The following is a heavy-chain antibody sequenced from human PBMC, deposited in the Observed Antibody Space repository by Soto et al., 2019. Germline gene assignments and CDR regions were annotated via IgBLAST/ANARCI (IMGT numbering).Heavy chain of an antibody. J-gene: IGHJ4*02. CDR2: SRSKAYGGAP. Sequence: GGSLRLSCTTSGFTFGDYAMSWFRLAPGKGLEWICFSRSKAYGGAPEYAASVKGRFTISRDDSKSIVYVQMNSLKADDTAVYYCSRGSMIRGVVTKFDSWGPGTLVTAPQ. CDR1: GFTFGDYA. V-gene: IGHV3-49*03. CDR3: SRGSMIRGVVTKFDS. D-gene: IGHD3-10*01.